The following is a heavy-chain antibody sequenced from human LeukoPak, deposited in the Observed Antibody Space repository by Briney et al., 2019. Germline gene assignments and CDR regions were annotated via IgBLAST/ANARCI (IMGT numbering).Heavy chain of an antibody. CDR1: GFTFSSYA. CDR2: ISYDGSNK. V-gene: IGHV3-30*14. J-gene: IGHJ4*02. Sequence: GGSLRLSCAASGFTFSSYAMHWVRQAPGKGLEWVAVISYDGSNKYYADSVKGRFTISRDNSKNTLYLQMNSLRAEDTAVYYCARGPNTGGQGTLVTVSS. D-gene: IGHD4/OR15-4a*01. CDR3: ARGPNT.